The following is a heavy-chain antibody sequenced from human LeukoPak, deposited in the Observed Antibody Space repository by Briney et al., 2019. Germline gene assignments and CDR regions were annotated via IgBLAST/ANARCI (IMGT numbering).Heavy chain of an antibody. J-gene: IGHJ4*02. CDR2: IYPSGGST. CDR3: ARDGPRIAALGEDFDY. V-gene: IGHV1-46*01. CDR1: GYTFTSYY. Sequence: ASVKVSCKASGYTFTSYYMHWVRQAPGQGLEWMGIIYPSGGSTSYAQKFQGRVTMTRDTSTRPVYMELSSLRSEDTAVYYCARDGPRIAALGEDFDYWGQGTLVTVSS. D-gene: IGHD6-6*01.